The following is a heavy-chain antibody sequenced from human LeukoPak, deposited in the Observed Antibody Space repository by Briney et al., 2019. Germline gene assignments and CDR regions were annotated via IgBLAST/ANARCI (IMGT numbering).Heavy chain of an antibody. CDR1: GFTFNSYS. CDR2: ISSSSSYI. Sequence: GGSLRLSCAASGFTFNSYSMNWARQAPGKGLEWVSSISSSSSYIYYADSVKGRFTISRDNAKNSLYLQMNSLRVEDTAVYFCAKRGVVIRVILVGFHKEAYYFDSWGQGALVTVSS. D-gene: IGHD3-22*01. CDR3: AKRGVVIRVILVGFHKEAYYFDS. V-gene: IGHV3-21*04. J-gene: IGHJ4*02.